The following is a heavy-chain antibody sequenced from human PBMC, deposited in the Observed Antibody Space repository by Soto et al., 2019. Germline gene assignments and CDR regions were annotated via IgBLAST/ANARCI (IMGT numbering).Heavy chain of an antibody. D-gene: IGHD6-13*01. Sequence: GGSLRLSCAASGFTFSSYAMSWVRQAPGKGLEWVSAISGSGGSTYYADSVKGRFTISRDNSKNTLYLQMNSLRAEDTAVYYCAKALLYSSSLDYGMDVWGQGTTVTVPS. CDR2: ISGSGGST. CDR1: GFTFSSYA. J-gene: IGHJ6*02. CDR3: AKALLYSSSLDYGMDV. V-gene: IGHV3-23*01.